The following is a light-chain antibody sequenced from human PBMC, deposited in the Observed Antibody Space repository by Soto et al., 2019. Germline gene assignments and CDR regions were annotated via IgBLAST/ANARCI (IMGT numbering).Light chain of an antibody. CDR1: QTVNSW. J-gene: IGKJ1*01. CDR2: KAS. V-gene: IGKV1-5*03. Sequence: DIQMTQSPSTLSACVGDRVTITCRASQTVNSWLAWYQQKPGKAPNLLIFKASSLASGVPSRFSGSGFGTEFTLTISSLQPDDFATYYCQQYNSYWTFGQGTKVDIK. CDR3: QQYNSYWT.